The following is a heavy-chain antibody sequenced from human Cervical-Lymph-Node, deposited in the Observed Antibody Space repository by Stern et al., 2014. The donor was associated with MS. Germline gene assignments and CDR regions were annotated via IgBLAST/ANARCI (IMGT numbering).Heavy chain of an antibody. J-gene: IGHJ4*02. V-gene: IGHV1-46*03. CDR3: TRELFFSLYFDY. D-gene: IGHD3-3*01. Sequence: QVQLVQSGAEVRSPGASVKASCKASGYTFTNYFMHWVRQAPGHGLEWLGLVSPIDGVTTYAQKFQHIITMSSDTSTSTVYMELSSLTSEDTAVYFCTRELFFSLYFDYWGQGTLVTVSS. CDR2: VSPIDGVT. CDR1: GYTFTNYF.